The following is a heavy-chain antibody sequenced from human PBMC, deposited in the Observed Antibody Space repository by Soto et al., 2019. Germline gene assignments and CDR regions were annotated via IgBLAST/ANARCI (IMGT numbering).Heavy chain of an antibody. D-gene: IGHD5-12*01. CDR2: IYYSGST. CDR3: ARHVGYGIDAFDI. V-gene: IGHV4-39*01. CDR1: GGSISSSSYY. Sequence: SETLSLTCTVSGGSISSSSYYWGWIRQPPGKGLEWIGSIYYSGSTYYNPFLKSRVTISVDTSKNQFSLKLSSVTAADTAVYYCARHVGYGIDAFDIWGQGTMVTVSS. J-gene: IGHJ3*02.